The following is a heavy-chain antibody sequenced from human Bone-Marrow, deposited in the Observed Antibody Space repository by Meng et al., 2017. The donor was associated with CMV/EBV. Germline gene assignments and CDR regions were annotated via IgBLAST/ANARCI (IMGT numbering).Heavy chain of an antibody. V-gene: IGHV1-2*02. CDR1: GYTFTGYY. CDR3: ARENLGGWELLFALDY. CDR2: INPNSGGT. D-gene: IGHD1-26*01. Sequence: ASVKVSCKASGYTFTGYYMHWVRQAPGQGLEWMGWINPNSGGTNYAQKFHGRGTMTRDTYISTAYMELSRLRSDDTAVYDCARENLGGWELLFALDYWGQGTLVTVSS. J-gene: IGHJ4*03.